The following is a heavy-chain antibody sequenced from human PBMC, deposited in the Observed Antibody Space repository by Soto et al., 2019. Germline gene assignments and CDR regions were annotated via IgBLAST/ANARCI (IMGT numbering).Heavy chain of an antibody. CDR3: ARGGRTIFGRYFDY. CDR2: IDYSGST. D-gene: IGHD3-3*01. J-gene: IGHJ4*02. Sequence: QVQLQESGPGLVKPSQTLSLTCTVSGGSISSGDYYWSWIRQPPGKGLEWIGYIDYSGSTYYNPSLKSRVTISVATSKSQFSLTLSSVTAADTAVYYCARGGRTIFGRYFDYWGQGPLGTVSS. V-gene: IGHV4-30-4*01. CDR1: GGSISSGDYY.